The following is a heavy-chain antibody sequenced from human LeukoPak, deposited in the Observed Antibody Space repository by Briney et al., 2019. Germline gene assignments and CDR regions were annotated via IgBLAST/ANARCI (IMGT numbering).Heavy chain of an antibody. CDR3: AREVVDGGYGMDV. CDR2: IIPIFGTA. CDR1: GGTFSSYA. Sequence: GASVKVSCKASGGTFSSYAISWVRQAPGQGLEWMGGIIPIFGTANYAQKFQGRVTITADESTSTAYMELSSLRSEDTAVYYCAREVVDGGYGMDVWGKGTMVTVSS. J-gene: IGHJ6*04. V-gene: IGHV1-69*13. D-gene: IGHD2-21*01.